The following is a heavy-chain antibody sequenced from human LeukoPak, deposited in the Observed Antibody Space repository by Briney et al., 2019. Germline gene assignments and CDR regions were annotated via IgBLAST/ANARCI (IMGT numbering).Heavy chain of an antibody. J-gene: IGHJ3*02. D-gene: IGHD2-15*01. CDR1: GFTVSSNY. V-gene: IGHV3-53*01. CDR3: ASTSGLGYCSGGSCSEDAFDI. Sequence: GGSLRLSCAASGFTVSSNYMSWVRQAPGKGLEWVSVIYSGGSRYYADSVKGRFTISRDNSKNTLYLQMNSLRAEDTAVYYCASTSGLGYCSGGSCSEDAFDIWGQGTMVTVSS. CDR2: IYSGGSR.